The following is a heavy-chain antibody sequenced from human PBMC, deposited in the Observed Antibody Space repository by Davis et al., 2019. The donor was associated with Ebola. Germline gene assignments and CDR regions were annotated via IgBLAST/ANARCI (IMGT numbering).Heavy chain of an antibody. V-gene: IGHV3-23*01. D-gene: IGHD2-15*01. Sequence: GGSLRLSCVSSGFTFGNFAMSWVRQAPGQGLEWVSTVTAYGSNTFYADSVRGRFTTSRDNSKNTIDLQMNSLRAEDTALYYCARAYVGFCSGGSCFRLDPRGQGTLVTVSS. CDR3: ARAYVGFCSGGSCFRLDP. CDR2: VTAYGSNT. J-gene: IGHJ5*02. CDR1: GFTFGNFA.